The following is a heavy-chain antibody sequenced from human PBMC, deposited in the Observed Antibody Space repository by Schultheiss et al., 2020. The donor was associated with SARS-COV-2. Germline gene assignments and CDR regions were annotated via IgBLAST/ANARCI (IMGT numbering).Heavy chain of an antibody. CDR3: ARDPDYGDYYYGMDV. J-gene: IGHJ6*02. CDR1: GYTFTSYY. D-gene: IGHD4-17*01. V-gene: IGHV1-8*02. Sequence: ASVKVSCKASGYTFTSYYMHWVRQAPGQGLEWMGWISAYNGNTGYAQKFQGRVTMTRNTSISTAYMELSSLRSEDTAVYYCARDPDYGDYYYGMDVWGQGTTVTVSS. CDR2: ISAYNGNT.